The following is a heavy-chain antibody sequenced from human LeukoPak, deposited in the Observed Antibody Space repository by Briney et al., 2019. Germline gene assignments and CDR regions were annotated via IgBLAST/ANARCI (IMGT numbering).Heavy chain of an antibody. D-gene: IGHD3-22*01. J-gene: IGHJ4*02. CDR1: GGSISSYY. V-gene: IGHV4-59*05. Sequence: SETLSLTCTVSGGSISSYYWSWIRQPAGKGLEWIGSIYYSGSTYYNPSLKSRVTISVDTSKNQFSLKLSSVTAADTAVYYCASYDSSGYGDYWGQGALVTVSS. CDR3: ASYDSSGYGDY. CDR2: IYYSGST.